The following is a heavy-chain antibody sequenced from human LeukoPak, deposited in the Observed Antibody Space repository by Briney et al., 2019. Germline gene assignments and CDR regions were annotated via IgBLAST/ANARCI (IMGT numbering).Heavy chain of an antibody. D-gene: IGHD6-19*01. J-gene: IGHJ4*02. CDR1: GYTFTSYF. Sequence: GASVKVSCKASGYTFTSYFVHWVRQAPGQGLEWMGIIKPSGGSASNAQKFQGRVTMTSDMSTSTVYMELSSLRSEDTAVYYCAREPPSSAFFDYWGQGTLVTVSS. CDR2: IKPSGGSA. V-gene: IGHV1-46*01. CDR3: AREPPSSAFFDY.